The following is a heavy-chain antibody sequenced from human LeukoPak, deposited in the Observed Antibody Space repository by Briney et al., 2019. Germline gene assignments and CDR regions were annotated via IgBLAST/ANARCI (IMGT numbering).Heavy chain of an antibody. Sequence: GSLRLSCAASGFDFSSNWMHWVRHAPGQGLVWVSRIKGDGISTNYADSVKGRFTISRDIAKNTPYLQMNSLRAEDTGVYYCAKDHYWSIDYWGRGTLVTVSS. CDR3: AKDHYWSIDY. V-gene: IGHV3-74*01. J-gene: IGHJ4*02. CDR1: GFDFSSNW. D-gene: IGHD3-3*01. CDR2: IKGDGIST.